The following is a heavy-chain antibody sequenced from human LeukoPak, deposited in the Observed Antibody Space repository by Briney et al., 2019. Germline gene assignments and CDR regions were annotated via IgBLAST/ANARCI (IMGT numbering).Heavy chain of an antibody. Sequence: GGSLRLTCAASGFTFSSYWMHWVRQAPGKGLVWVSRINSDGSSTNYADSVKGRFTISRDNAKNSLYLQMNSLRAEDTAVYYCARERYDSSGHVLFDYWGQGTLVTVSS. D-gene: IGHD3-22*01. J-gene: IGHJ4*02. CDR2: INSDGSST. CDR1: GFTFSSYW. CDR3: ARERYDSSGHVLFDY. V-gene: IGHV3-74*01.